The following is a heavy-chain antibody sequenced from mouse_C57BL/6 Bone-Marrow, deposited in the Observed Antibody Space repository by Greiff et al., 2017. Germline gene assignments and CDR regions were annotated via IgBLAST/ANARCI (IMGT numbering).Heavy chain of an antibody. CDR3: ARPYYSNYWYFDV. CDR2: IYPGSGST. D-gene: IGHD2-5*01. V-gene: IGHV1-55*01. J-gene: IGHJ1*03. Sequence: QVQLQQSGAELVKPGASVKMSCKASGYTFTSYWITWVKQRPGQGLEWIGDIYPGSGSTNYNEKFKSKATLTVDTSSSTAYMQRSSLTSEYSAVYDCARPYYSNYWYFDVWGTGTTVTVSS. CDR1: GYTFTSYW.